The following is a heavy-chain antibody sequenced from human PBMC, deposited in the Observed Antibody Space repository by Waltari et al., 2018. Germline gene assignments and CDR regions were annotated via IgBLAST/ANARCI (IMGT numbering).Heavy chain of an antibody. V-gene: IGHV4-61*02. CDR1: GGSISSASYD. CDR3: AMPRAVADAFDI. J-gene: IGHJ3*02. CDR2: IVHSGST. D-gene: IGHD6-19*01. Sequence: QVQLQESGPGLVKPSQTLSLTCTVSGGSISSASYDWSWIRRPAGKGLGWIGSIVHSGSTYYNPSLKSRVTISVDTSKNQFSLKLSSVTAADTAVYYCAMPRAVADAFDIWGQGTMVTVSS.